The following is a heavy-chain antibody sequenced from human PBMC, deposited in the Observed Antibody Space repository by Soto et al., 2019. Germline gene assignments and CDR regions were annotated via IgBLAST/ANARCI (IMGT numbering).Heavy chain of an antibody. D-gene: IGHD3-10*01. CDR2: IYNDGTYS. Sequence: GWSLRLSCAASGFIFKMYWMHWVRQSPGKGLVWISRIYNDGTYSDYADSVRGRFTISRDNVNDTLYLQMNNLRAEDSGLYYCTRGPRPISTGTGAYWGQGTQVTGSS. CDR3: TRGPRPISTGTGAY. J-gene: IGHJ4*02. CDR1: GFIFKMYW. V-gene: IGHV3-74*01.